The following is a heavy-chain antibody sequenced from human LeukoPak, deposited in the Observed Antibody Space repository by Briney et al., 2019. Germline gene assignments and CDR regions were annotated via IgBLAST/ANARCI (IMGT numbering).Heavy chain of an antibody. J-gene: IGHJ4*02. CDR3: ARPSGYYYNHRVDYFDY. V-gene: IGHV3-21*04. Sequence: GGSLRLSCAASGFTFSSYSMNWVRQAPGKGLEWVSSISSSSSYIYYADSVKGRFTMSRDNAKNSLYLQMNSLRAEDTAVYYCARPSGYYYNHRVDYFDYWGQGTLVTVSS. D-gene: IGHD3-22*01. CDR1: GFTFSSYS. CDR2: ISSSSSYI.